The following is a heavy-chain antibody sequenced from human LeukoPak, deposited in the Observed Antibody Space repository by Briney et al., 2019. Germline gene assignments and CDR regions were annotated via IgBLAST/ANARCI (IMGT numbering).Heavy chain of an antibody. CDR3: ARAGGSRYYYAMDV. D-gene: IGHD3-16*01. Sequence: QSGGSLRLSCAASGFTFITYGMHWVRQAPGKGLEWVSGISWNSDSVGYADSVKGRFTISRDNAENSLYLQMNSLRAEDTAFYYCARAGGSRYYYAMDVWGXXTTVTVSS. CDR2: ISWNSDSV. CDR1: GFTFITYG. J-gene: IGHJ6*04. V-gene: IGHV3-9*01.